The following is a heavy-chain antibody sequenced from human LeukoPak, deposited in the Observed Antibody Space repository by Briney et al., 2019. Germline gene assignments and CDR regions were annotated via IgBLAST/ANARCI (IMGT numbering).Heavy chain of an antibody. D-gene: IGHD7-27*01. CDR2: IYSGGST. CDR1: GFTVSSDY. V-gene: IGHV3-53*01. J-gene: IGHJ3*02. CDR3: ARASTGDDAFDI. Sequence: GGSLRLSCAASGFTVSSDYMSWVRQTPGKGLEWVSVIYSGGSTYYADSVKGRFTISRDNSKNTLYLQMNSLRAEDTAVYYCARASTGDDAFDIWGQGTMVTVSS.